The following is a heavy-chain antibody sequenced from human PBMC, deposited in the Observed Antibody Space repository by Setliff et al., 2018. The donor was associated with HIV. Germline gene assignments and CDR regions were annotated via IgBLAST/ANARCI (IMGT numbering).Heavy chain of an antibody. D-gene: IGHD3-3*01. CDR2: MTPNSGNT. CDR1: GYTFTNYD. J-gene: IGHJ3*02. Sequence: ASVKVSCKASGYTFTNYDVNWLRQATGQGLEWMGWMTPNSGNTGSAQKFQGRVSMTRNISISTAYMELRSLTSEDTAVYFCARGLGALEWEKRDGDAFDIWGQGTMVTVTS. CDR3: ARGLGALEWEKRDGDAFDI. V-gene: IGHV1-8*02.